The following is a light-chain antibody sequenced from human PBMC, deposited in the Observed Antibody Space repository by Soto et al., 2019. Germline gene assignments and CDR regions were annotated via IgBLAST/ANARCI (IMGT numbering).Light chain of an antibody. CDR2: GAS. Sequence: EIVLTQSPDTRALSPGERATLSWKASQSVSNNYLSWYQQKPGQAPRLLIYGASNRATGIPDRFSGSGSGTDFTLTISRLEPEDIPVYYCEPSFISGTFCQVAKV. V-gene: IGKV3-20*01. CDR3: EPSFISGT. CDR1: QSVSNNY. J-gene: IGKJ1*01.